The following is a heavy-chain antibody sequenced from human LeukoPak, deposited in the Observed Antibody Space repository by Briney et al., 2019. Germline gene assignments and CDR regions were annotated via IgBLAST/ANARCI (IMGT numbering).Heavy chain of an antibody. CDR2: IYYSGRA. J-gene: IGHJ1*01. Sequence: SETLSLTCTVSGGSISNSSYYWGWIRQPPGKGLEWIGSIYYSGRAYCNPSLRNRATISVDTSKNQFSLKLYSVTAADTAVYYCSVRRYYFDNSGYYHAEYFQHWGQGTLVTVSS. D-gene: IGHD3-22*01. CDR1: GGSISNSSYY. V-gene: IGHV4-39*01. CDR3: SVRRYYFDNSGYYHAEYFQH.